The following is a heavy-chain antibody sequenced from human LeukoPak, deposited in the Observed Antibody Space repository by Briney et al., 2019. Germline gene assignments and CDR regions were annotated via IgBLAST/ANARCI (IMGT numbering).Heavy chain of an antibody. CDR2: IYHTGAT. V-gene: IGHV4-38-2*01. CDR3: SSRRRHTRSANWFDP. J-gene: IGHJ5*02. Sequence: PSETLSLTCAVSGYPISSGYFSVWIRQPPGNGLEWIGRIYHTGATYYNPSLRSQVSILVDTSKDQFSLEVNPVTAADRAVYFFSSRRRHTRSANWFDPWGQGTLVTVSS. D-gene: IGHD2-21*01. CDR1: GYPISSGYF.